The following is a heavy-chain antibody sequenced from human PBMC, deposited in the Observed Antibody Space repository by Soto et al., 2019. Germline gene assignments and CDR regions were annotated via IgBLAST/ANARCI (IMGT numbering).Heavy chain of an antibody. V-gene: IGHV3-23*01. J-gene: IGHJ5*02. CDR1: GFTFSSYA. D-gene: IGHD5-18*01. CDR3: AKVPTAMVPDLYNWFDP. CDR2: ISGSGGST. Sequence: GGSLRLSCAASGFTFSSYAMSWVRQAPGKGLEWVSAISGSGGSTYYADSVKGRFTISRDNSKNTLYLQMNSLRAEDTAVYYCAKVPTAMVPDLYNWFDPWGQGTLVTVSS.